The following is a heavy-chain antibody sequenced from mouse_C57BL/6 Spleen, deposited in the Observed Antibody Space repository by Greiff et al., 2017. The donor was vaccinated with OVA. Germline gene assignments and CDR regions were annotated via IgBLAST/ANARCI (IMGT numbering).Heavy chain of an antibody. CDR2: IDPSDSET. CDR3: ARVVFDYYGSSRYFDV. J-gene: IGHJ1*03. Sequence: QVQLQQPGAELVRPGSSVKLSCKASGYTFTSYWMHWVKQRPIQGLEWIGNIDPSDSETHYNQKFKDKATLTVDKSSSTAYMQLSSLTSEDSAVFSFARVVFDYYGSSRYFDVWGTGTTVTVSS. CDR1: GYTFTSYW. V-gene: IGHV1-52*01. D-gene: IGHD1-1*01.